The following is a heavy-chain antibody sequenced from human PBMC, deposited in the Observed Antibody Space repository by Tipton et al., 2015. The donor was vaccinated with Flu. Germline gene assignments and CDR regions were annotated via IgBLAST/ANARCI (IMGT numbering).Heavy chain of an antibody. D-gene: IGHD1-26*01. V-gene: IGHV4-59*02. CDR3: ARVKWDYVDWFDP. CDR2: ICNSGSP. CDR1: GVSDSSAC. Sequence: PGLVKPSETLSLTCTVSGVSDSSACWHWIRQSPGKGLEWIGYICNSGSPNYSPSLKSRVTILADTSKKQFSLTLNSVTAADTAIYYCARVKWDYVDWFDPWGQGIVVSVSS. J-gene: IGHJ5*02.